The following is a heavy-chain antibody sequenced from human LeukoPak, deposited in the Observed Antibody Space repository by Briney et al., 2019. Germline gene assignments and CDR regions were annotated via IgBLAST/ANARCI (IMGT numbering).Heavy chain of an antibody. J-gene: IGHJ4*02. V-gene: IGHV4-59*01. D-gene: IGHD3-22*01. CDR3: ARDSPYYYDSSGYYHQEHYFDY. Sequence: SETLSLTCTVSGGSISSYYWSWIRQPPGKGLEWIGYIYYSGSTNYNLSLKSRVTISVDTSKNQFSLKLSSVTAADTAVYYCARDSPYYYDSSGYYHQEHYFDYWGQGTLVTVSS. CDR1: GGSISSYY. CDR2: IYYSGST.